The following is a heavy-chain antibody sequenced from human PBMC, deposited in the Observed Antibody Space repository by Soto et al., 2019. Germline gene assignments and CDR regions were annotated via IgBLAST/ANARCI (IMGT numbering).Heavy chain of an antibody. D-gene: IGHD6-13*01. CDR2: MNPNSGNT. CDR3: ARVALYSSSWYGMDV. CDR1: GYTFTSYY. J-gene: IGHJ6*02. V-gene: IGHV1-8*01. Sequence: ASVKVSCKASGYTFTSYYINWVRQATGQGLEWMGWMNPNSGNTGYAQKLQGRVTMTTDTSTSTAYMELRSLRSDDTAVYYCARVALYSSSWYGMDVWGQGTTVTVSS.